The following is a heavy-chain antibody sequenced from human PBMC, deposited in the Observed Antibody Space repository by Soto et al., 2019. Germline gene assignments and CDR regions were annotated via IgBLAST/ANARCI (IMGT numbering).Heavy chain of an antibody. V-gene: IGHV4-4*02. Sequence: QVQLQESGPGLVKPSGTLYLNCSVSGDSFSSSNWWHWVRQPPGKGLEWIAEIDHSGSTNYNPSLKSRVTISVDKSKNQFFLKLSSVTAADTAMYYCARDQGYGFDYWGQAILVTVSS. CDR3: ARDQGYGFDY. J-gene: IGHJ4*02. D-gene: IGHD5-12*01. CDR2: IDHSGST. CDR1: GDSFSSSNW.